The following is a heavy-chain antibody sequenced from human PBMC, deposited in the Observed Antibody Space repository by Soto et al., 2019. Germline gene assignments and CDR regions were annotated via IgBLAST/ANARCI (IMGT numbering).Heavy chain of an antibody. CDR2: MNPKNGNT. Sequence: QVQLVQSGAEVKKPGASVKVSCKTSGYTFTSYDMNWVRPAAGQGLEWVGWMNPKNGNTGYAQKFQGRVTMTRDTSMHTGYMELSSLRSEDTAVYYCARGRADGDYGNWFDPWGQGTLITVSS. J-gene: IGHJ5*02. CDR3: ARGRADGDYGNWFDP. V-gene: IGHV1-8*01. CDR1: GYTFTSYD. D-gene: IGHD4-17*01.